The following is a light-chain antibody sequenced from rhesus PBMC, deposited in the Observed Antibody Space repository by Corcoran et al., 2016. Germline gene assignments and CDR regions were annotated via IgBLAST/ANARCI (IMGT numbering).Light chain of an antibody. J-gene: IGLJ1*01. Sequence: QAAPTQSPSVSGSPGQSVTISCPGTSSDIGGSNRVSWYQLHPGKAPKVMIYEVIKRPSGVSDRFSGSKSGNTASLTSSGLQAEDEADNYGSSYATCNTFIFGSGTRLTVL. V-gene: IGLV2-13*03. CDR1: SSDIGGSNR. CDR3: SSYATCNTFI. CDR2: EVI.